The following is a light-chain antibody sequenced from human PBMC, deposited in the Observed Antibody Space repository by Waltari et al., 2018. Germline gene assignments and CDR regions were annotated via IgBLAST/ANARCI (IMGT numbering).Light chain of an antibody. J-gene: IGLJ3*02. V-gene: IGLV1-40*01. CDR2: CNN. CDR3: HSFDTSLSDGVV. CDR1: SSNIGAGHD. Sequence: QSMLTQPPSVSGAPGQRVTISCTGSSSNIGAGHDVHWYQVFPGTGPKLLIYCNNHRPSGVPDRCSGSKSGTSASLTITGLQAEDEADYYCHSFDTSLSDGVVFGGGTKVTVL.